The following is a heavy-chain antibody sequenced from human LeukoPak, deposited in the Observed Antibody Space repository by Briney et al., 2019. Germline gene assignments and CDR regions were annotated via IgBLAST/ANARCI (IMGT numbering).Heavy chain of an antibody. CDR2: LSTETDNT. Sequence: QSGGSLRLSCAASGFTVSSNYMSWVRQAPGKGLEWVSSLSTETDNTYYAVSVKGRFTISRDISKNTLYLQMNSLRGEDTAVYYCARSPGGWSHDHWGQGTLVAVSS. J-gene: IGHJ4*02. V-gene: IGHV3-53*01. CDR1: GFTVSSNY. CDR3: ARSPGGWSHDH. D-gene: IGHD6-19*01.